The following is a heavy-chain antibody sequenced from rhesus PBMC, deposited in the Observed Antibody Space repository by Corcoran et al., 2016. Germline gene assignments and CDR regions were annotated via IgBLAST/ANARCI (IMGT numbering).Heavy chain of an antibody. V-gene: IGHV4S11*01. Sequence: QVQLQESGPGLVKPLETLSLTCAVSGGSISRNYWSWIRQAPGKGLEWIGYIYGSGSSTNYNPSLKSRVTLSVDTSKNQLSLKLSSVTAADTAVYYCARQGSYLDYWGQGVLVTVSS. J-gene: IGHJ4*01. D-gene: IGHD1-44*02. CDR3: ARQGSYLDY. CDR1: GGSISRNY. CDR2: IYGSGSST.